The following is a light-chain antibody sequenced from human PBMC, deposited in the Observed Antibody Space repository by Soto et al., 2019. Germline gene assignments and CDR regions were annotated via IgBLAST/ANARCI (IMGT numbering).Light chain of an antibody. V-gene: IGLV2-14*01. CDR3: ASYTTSTTQV. CDR1: SSDIGRFDY. CDR2: AVS. J-gene: IGLJ3*02. Sequence: QSALTQPVSVSASPGQSITISCAGTSSDIGRFDYVSWYQHHPGNAPKLVISAVSRRSSGISDRFSGSKSGNTATLTISGLQAEEEADYYCASYTTSTTQVFGGGTKVTVL.